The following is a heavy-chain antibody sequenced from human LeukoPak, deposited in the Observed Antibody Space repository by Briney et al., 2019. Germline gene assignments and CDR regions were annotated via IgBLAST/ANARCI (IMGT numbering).Heavy chain of an antibody. CDR2: INHSGST. Sequence: PSETLSLTCAVYGGSFSGYYWSWIRQPPGKGLEWIGEINHSGSTNYNPSLKSRVTISVDTSKNQFSLKLSSVTAADTAAYYCARGFGTTFHYYYYMDVWGKGTTVTVSS. V-gene: IGHV4-34*01. CDR1: GGSFSGYY. CDR3: ARGFGTTFHYYYYMDV. D-gene: IGHD4-17*01. J-gene: IGHJ6*03.